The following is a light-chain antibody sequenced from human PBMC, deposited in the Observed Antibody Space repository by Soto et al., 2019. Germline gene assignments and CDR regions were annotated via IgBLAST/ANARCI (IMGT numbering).Light chain of an antibody. CDR1: TGSVTTSHY. CDR2: STS. Sequence: QTVVTQEPSLTVSPGGTVTLTCGSGTGSVTTSHYPTWVQQKPGQPPRTLFYSTSNRQSWTPARLSASVRGGKAALTLSGVRPEDEADYYCLLYFDGVGVFGGGTKLTVL. CDR3: LLYFDGVGV. J-gene: IGLJ3*02. V-gene: IGLV7-43*01.